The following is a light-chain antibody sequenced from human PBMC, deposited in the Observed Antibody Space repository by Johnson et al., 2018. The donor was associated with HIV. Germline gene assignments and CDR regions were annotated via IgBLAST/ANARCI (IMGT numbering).Light chain of an antibody. CDR2: ENN. CDR3: GTWGSSLSGGV. CDR1: SSNVGNHY. V-gene: IGLV1-51*02. J-gene: IGLJ1*01. Sequence: QFVLTQPPSVSAAPGQNVTISCSGGSSNVGNHYVSWYQQLPGTAPKLLTYENNKRPSGIPDRFSGSKSGPSATLGITGLQTADEDDYYCGTWGSSLSGGVFGTGTKVTVL.